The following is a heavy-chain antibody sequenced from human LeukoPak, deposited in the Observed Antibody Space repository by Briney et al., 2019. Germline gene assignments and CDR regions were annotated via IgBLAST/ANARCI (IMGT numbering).Heavy chain of an antibody. CDR1: GFTVSSNY. CDR2: IYSGGST. CDR3: ARDRIAAADYDAFGI. D-gene: IGHD6-13*01. Sequence: GGSLRLSCAASGFTVSSNYMSWVRQAPGKGLEWVSVIYSGGSTYYADSVKGRFTISRDNSKNTLYLQMNSLRAEDTAVYYCARDRIAAADYDAFGIWGQGTMVTVSS. J-gene: IGHJ3*02. V-gene: IGHV3-66*01.